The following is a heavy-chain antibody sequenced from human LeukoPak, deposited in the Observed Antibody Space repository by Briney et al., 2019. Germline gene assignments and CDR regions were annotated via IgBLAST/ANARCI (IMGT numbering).Heavy chain of an antibody. V-gene: IGHV1-2*02. D-gene: IGHD3-10*01. CDR2: INPNSGGT. Sequence: ASVKVSCKASGYTFTGYYMHWVRQAPGQGLEWMGWINPNSGGTNYAQKFQGRVTMTRDTSISTAYMGLSRLRSDDTAVYYCARVITMVRGVIRPAPARFDPWGQGTLVTVSS. CDR3: ARVITMVRGVIRPAPARFDP. CDR1: GYTFTGYY. J-gene: IGHJ5*02.